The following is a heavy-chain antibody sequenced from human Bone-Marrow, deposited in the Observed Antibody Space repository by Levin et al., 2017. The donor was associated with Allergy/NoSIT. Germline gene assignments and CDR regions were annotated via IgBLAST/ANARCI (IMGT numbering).Heavy chain of an antibody. D-gene: IGHD3-22*01. Sequence: GASVKVSCKASGGTFSSYAISWVRQAPGQGLEWMGGIIPIFGTANYAQKFQGRVTITADESTSTAYMELSSLRSEDTAVYYCARVPPGGYYSYFDYWGQGTLVTVSS. V-gene: IGHV1-69*13. CDR1: GGTFSSYA. J-gene: IGHJ4*02. CDR2: IIPIFGTA. CDR3: ARVPPGGYYSYFDY.